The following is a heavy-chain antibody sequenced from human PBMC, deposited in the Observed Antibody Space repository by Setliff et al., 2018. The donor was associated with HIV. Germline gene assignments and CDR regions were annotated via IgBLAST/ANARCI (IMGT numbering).Heavy chain of an antibody. J-gene: IGHJ4*02. CDR3: ARGARYAYYYDGSGYYRHFDY. D-gene: IGHD3-22*01. Sequence: PSETLSLTCTVSGGSIISGSYYWSWIRQPAGKGLEWIGHIYTTGSTNYNPSLKNRVTMSVDTSKNQFSLKLSSVTAADTAVYYCARGARYAYYYDGSGYYRHFDYWGQGTLVTVS. CDR1: GGSIISGSYY. V-gene: IGHV4-61*09. CDR2: IYTTGST.